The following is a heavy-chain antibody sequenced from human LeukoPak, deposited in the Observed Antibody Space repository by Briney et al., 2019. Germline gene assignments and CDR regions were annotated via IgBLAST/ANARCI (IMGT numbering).Heavy chain of an antibody. CDR1: GGSISSYY. CDR2: IYYSGST. CDR3: TRAPSGRLYYYYYMDV. V-gene: IGHV4-59*01. D-gene: IGHD2-15*01. J-gene: IGHJ6*03. Sequence: SETLSLTCTVSGGSISSYYWSWIRQPPGKGLECIGYIYYSGSTNYNPSLKSRVTISVDTSKNQFSLKLSSVTAADTAVYYCTRAPSGRLYYYYYMDVWGKGTTVTVSS.